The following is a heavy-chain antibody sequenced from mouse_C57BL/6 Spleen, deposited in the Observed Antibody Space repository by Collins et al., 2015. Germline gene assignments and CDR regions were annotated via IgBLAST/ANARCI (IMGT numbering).Heavy chain of an antibody. V-gene: IGHV1-22*01. CDR1: GYTFTDYN. J-gene: IGHJ3*01. CDR3: AGGGYGSSYVGFAY. D-gene: IGHD1-1*01. CDR2: INPNNGGT. Sequence: EVQLQQSGPELVKPGASVKMSCKASGYTFTDYNMHWVKQSHGKSLEWIGYINPNNGGTSYNQKFKGKATLTVNKSSSTAYMELRSLTSEDSAVYYCAGGGYGSSYVGFAYWGQGTLVTVSA.